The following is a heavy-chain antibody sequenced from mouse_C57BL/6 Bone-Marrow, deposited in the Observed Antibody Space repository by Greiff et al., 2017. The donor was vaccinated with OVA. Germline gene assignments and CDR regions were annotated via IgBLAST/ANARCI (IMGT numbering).Heavy chain of an antibody. J-gene: IGHJ3*01. CDR2: INPGSGGT. D-gene: IGHD2-12*01. Sequence: QVQLKQSGAELVRPGTSVKVSCKASGYAFTNYLIEWVKQRPGQGLEWIGVINPGSGGTNYNEKFKGKATLTADKSSSTAYMQLSSLTSEDSAVYFCARRAYYSPWFAYWGQGTLVTVSA. CDR3: ARRAYYSPWFAY. CDR1: GYAFTNYL. V-gene: IGHV1-54*01.